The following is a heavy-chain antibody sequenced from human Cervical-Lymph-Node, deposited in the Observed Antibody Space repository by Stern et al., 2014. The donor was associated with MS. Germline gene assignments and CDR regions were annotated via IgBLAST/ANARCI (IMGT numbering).Heavy chain of an antibody. CDR1: GFTFTGYA. CDR2: ISVNGLNT. Sequence: VQLVESGGDLLQPGGSLRLSCAGSGFTFTGYAMNWVRQAPGKGLEWVSGISVNGLNTYYADSVKGRFTISRDTFKHSLYLQMSSLRADDTAVYYCGVAGNYWGQGTLVTVSS. J-gene: IGHJ4*02. V-gene: IGHV3-23*04. CDR3: GVAGNY. D-gene: IGHD1-1*01.